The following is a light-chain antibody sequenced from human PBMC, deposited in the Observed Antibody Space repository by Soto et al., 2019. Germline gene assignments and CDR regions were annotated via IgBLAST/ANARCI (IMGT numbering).Light chain of an antibody. CDR2: DLT. J-gene: IGLJ1*01. Sequence: QSALTLPGSVSGTPGKSITISCTGPSSDYVSWYQQHPGKAPKLLIYDLTIRPSGVSDRFSGSKSGNTASLTISGLQADDEADYYCSSYTVNKTYVFGTGTMV. CDR3: SSYTVNKTYV. V-gene: IGLV2-14*01. CDR1: SSDY.